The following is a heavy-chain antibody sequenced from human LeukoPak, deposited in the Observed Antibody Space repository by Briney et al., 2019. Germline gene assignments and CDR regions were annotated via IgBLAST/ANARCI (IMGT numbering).Heavy chain of an antibody. CDR2: IDQDGSEK. CDR1: GFTFTSYW. Sequence: GGSLRLSCAASGFTFTSYWMSWVRQAPGKGLEWVANIDQDGSEKNYVDSVKGRFTTSRDNAKNSLYLQLNSLRAEDTAVYYCARDQVGIFDYWGQGTLVTVSS. CDR3: ARDQVGIFDY. J-gene: IGHJ4*02. D-gene: IGHD1-26*01. V-gene: IGHV3-7*01.